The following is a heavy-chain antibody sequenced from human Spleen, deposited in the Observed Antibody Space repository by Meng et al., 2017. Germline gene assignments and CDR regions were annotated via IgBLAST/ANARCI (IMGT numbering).Heavy chain of an antibody. CDR1: GFSFSDSW. Sequence: VQLGGLGGGWVKAGGSLILSCEASGFSFSDSWMSWVRQAPGKGLEWVGRIKSKSDGATADYNGPVKGRFTISRDDSKGTLYLQMYSLKSEDTALYYCTTGVHWGHGTLVTVSS. J-gene: IGHJ4*01. V-gene: IGHV3-15*01. CDR3: TTGVH. D-gene: IGHD3-10*01. CDR2: IKSKSDGATA.